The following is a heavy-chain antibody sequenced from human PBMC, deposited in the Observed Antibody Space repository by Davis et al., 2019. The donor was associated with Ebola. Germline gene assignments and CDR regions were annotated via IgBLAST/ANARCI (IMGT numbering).Heavy chain of an antibody. CDR3: SERGSSV. J-gene: IGHJ4*02. CDR2: IYYTGNA. V-gene: IGHV4-59*03. Sequence: PSETLSLTCTVSGVSISRHYWRWIRQPPEKRLEWIGSIYYTGNAYYNSSLASRATISVDTSKNQFSLKLTSVTAADTAMYYCSERGSSVWGQGTLVTVSS. CDR1: GVSISRHY. D-gene: IGHD3-10*01.